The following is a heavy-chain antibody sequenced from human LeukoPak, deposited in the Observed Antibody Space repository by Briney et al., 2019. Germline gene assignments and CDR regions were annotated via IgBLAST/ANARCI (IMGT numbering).Heavy chain of an antibody. V-gene: IGHV3-23*01. Sequence: GGSLRLSCAASGFTFDDYTMHWVRQAPGKGLEWVSVISDSGGSTNYADSVKGRFTISRDNSKNTLYLQMNSLRAEDTAVYYCARGGVDYYGSGTYYLMYYFDYWGQGALVTVSS. D-gene: IGHD3-10*01. CDR3: ARGGVDYYGSGTYYLMYYFDY. CDR2: ISDSGGST. J-gene: IGHJ4*02. CDR1: GFTFDDYT.